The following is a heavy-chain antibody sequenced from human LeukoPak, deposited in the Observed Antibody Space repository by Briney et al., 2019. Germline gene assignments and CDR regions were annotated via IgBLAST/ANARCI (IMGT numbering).Heavy chain of an antibody. CDR1: GFSLSTSGVG. D-gene: IGHD5-12*01. CDR2: IYWDDDK. Sequence: ESGPSLVKPTQTLTLTCTFSGFSLSTSGVGVGWIRQPPGKALEWLALIYWDDDKRYSPSLKSRLTITKDTSKNQVVLTMTNMDPVDTATYYCAHRNKPLPIRWGYGFFDYWGQGTLVTVSS. J-gene: IGHJ4*02. CDR3: AHRNKPLPIRWGYGFFDY. V-gene: IGHV2-5*02.